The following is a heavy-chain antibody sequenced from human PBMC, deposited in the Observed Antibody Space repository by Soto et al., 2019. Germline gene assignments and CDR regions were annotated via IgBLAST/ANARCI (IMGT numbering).Heavy chain of an antibody. CDR1: GYTFTSYY. J-gene: IGHJ4*02. V-gene: IGHV1-46*01. CDR3: EWAYSGPLYYFDY. D-gene: IGHD1-26*01. Sequence: ASVKVSCKASGYTFTSYYLHWVRQAPGQGLEWMAVINPNTDSTNYAQRFRGRATATRDTSTSTVYMELSSRRTEEKAVYYCEWAYSGPLYYFDYWGPGTPVTVSS. CDR2: INPNTDST.